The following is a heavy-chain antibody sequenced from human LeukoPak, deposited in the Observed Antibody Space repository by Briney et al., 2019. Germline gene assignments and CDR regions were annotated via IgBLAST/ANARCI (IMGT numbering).Heavy chain of an antibody. CDR1: GGSIISYY. J-gene: IGHJ4*02. CDR3: AMGIKGVSLDY. Sequence: SETLSLTCTVSGGSIISYYWSWIRQPPGKGLEWIGYIYYSGSTNYNPSLKSRVTISVDTSKNQFSLKLSSVTAADTAVYYCAMGIKGVSLDYWGQGTLVTVSS. V-gene: IGHV4-59*01. CDR2: IYYSGST. D-gene: IGHD6-13*01.